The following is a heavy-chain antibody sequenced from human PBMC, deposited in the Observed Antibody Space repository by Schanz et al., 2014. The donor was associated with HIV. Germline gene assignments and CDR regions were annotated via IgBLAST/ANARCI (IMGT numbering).Heavy chain of an antibody. CDR1: GYIFTSNG. J-gene: IGHJ6*02. V-gene: IGHV1-18*01. CDR2: ISAYNGKT. CDR3: ARGARYGMDV. Sequence: QVQLVQSGAAVKKPGASVKVSCKASGYIFTSNGISWVRQAPGQGLEWMGWISAYNGKTNYARKVQGRVTMTTDTPTTTAYMELRSLRSDDTAVYYCARGARYGMDVWGQGTTVTVSS.